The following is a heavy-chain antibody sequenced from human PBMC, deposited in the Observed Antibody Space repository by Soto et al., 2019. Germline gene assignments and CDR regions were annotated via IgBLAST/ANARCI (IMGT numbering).Heavy chain of an antibody. CDR2: ICYSGST. V-gene: IGHV4-59*01. J-gene: IGHJ4*02. D-gene: IGHD6-13*01. Sequence: QVQLQESGPGLGKPSETLSLTCTVSGGSISIYYWSWIRQPPGMGLEWIGYICYSGSTNYNPSLNSRVAISVDTSKNQSSLNLSSVTAADTAMYYCARAFSSTWYFAYWGQGTLVTVS. CDR1: GGSISIYY. CDR3: ARAFSSTWYFAY.